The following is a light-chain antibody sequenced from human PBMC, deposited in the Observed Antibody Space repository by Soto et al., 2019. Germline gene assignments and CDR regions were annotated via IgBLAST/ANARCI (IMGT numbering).Light chain of an antibody. CDR1: QAASTK. Sequence: DIVMTQSPATLSVAPGERVTFSCRARQAASTKLAWYQHKPGQAPRRLISGASTRASGIPARFSGSGSGTEFTLTISSLQSEDGAIYYCQQYHTWPITFGGGTKVDIK. CDR3: QQYHTWPIT. CDR2: GAS. J-gene: IGKJ4*01. V-gene: IGKV3-15*01.